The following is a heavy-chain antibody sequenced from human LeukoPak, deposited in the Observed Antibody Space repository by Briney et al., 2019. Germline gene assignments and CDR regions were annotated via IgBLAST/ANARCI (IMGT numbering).Heavy chain of an antibody. Sequence: SETLSLTCTVSGGSISSGSYYWSWIRQPAGTGLEWIGRIYTSGSTNYNPSLKSRVTISVDTSKNQFSLKLSSVTAADTAVYYCARGGYCGGDCYFYYWGQGTLVTVSS. V-gene: IGHV4-61*02. CDR2: IYTSGST. CDR1: GGSISSGSYY. J-gene: IGHJ4*02. CDR3: ARGGYCGGDCYFYY. D-gene: IGHD2-21*02.